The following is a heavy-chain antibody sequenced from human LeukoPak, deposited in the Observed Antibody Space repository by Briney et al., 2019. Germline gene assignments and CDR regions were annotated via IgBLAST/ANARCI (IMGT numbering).Heavy chain of an antibody. Sequence: GASVKVSCKASGYTFTSYGISWVRQAPGQGLEWMGWISAYNGNTNYAQKLQGRVTMTTDTSASTAYMELSSLRSEDMAVYYCARDGGYCSGGSCYYESWFDPWGQGTLVTVSS. CDR2: ISAYNGNT. CDR3: ARDGGYCSGGSCYYESWFDP. J-gene: IGHJ5*02. V-gene: IGHV1-18*03. CDR1: GYTFTSYG. D-gene: IGHD2-15*01.